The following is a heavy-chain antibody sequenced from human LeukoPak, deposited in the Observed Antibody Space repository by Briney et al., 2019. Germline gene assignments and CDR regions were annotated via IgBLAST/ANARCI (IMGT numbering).Heavy chain of an antibody. D-gene: IGHD3-22*01. CDR3: AIMHPYYDGSGYWVQ. CDR1: GFTFSSYA. Sequence: GGSLRLSCAASGFTFSSYAMSWVRQAPGKGLEGVSGISTRGGSSCYADSVKGRFTISRDNPRNTLYMPMNSLRAEDTALYYCAIMHPYYDGSGYWVQWGQGTLVTVSS. J-gene: IGHJ4*02. V-gene: IGHV3-23*01. CDR2: ISTRGGSS.